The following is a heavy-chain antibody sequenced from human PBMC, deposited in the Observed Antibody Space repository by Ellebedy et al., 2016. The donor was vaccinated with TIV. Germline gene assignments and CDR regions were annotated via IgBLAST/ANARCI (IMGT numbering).Heavy chain of an antibody. CDR1: GYTLRDYG. J-gene: IGHJ5*01. D-gene: IGHD2-8*01. CDR3: ARDMVQGMVAKYLWFDS. Sequence: ASVKVSCKASGYTLRDYGMSWVRQAPGQGLAWVGWISAYTGDTEYAQNFQGRVTMTTDPSASIAYMELRSLRSDNTAIYYCARDMVQGMVAKYLWFDSWGQGTQVTVSS. V-gene: IGHV1-18*01. CDR2: ISAYTGDT.